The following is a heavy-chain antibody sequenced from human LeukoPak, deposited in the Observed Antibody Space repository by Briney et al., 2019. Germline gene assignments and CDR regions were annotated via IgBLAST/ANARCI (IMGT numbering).Heavy chain of an antibody. Sequence: GVSLRLSCAASGFPLSSFAMSWVRQAPGKGLEWVTAIVGSGASTYYADSVKGRFTISRDNSKNTLHLQMNSLRAEDTAIYHCAKVRVVGDYNWFFDLWGRGTLVTVSS. J-gene: IGHJ2*01. CDR3: AKVRVVGDYNWFFDL. V-gene: IGHV3-23*01. D-gene: IGHD4-17*01. CDR1: GFPLSSFA. CDR2: IVGSGAST.